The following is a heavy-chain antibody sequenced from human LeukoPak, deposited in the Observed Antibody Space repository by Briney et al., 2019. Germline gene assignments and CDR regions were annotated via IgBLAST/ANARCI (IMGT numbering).Heavy chain of an antibody. CDR2: IYYSGST. J-gene: IGHJ5*02. D-gene: IGHD1-26*01. CDR1: GGSISSYY. Sequence: PSETLSLTCTVSGGSISSYYWSWIRQPPGKGLEWIGYIYYSGSTNYNPSLKSRVTISIDTSKNQFSLKVSSVTAADTAVYYCARVVGPTLNWFDPWGQGTLVTVSS. CDR3: ARVVGPTLNWFDP. V-gene: IGHV4-59*01.